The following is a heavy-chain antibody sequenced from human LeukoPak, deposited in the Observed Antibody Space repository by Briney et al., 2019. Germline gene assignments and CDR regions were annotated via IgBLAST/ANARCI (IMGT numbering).Heavy chain of an antibody. CDR2: ISADGDNT. J-gene: IGHJ4*02. Sequence: GGSLRLSCAASGFTFSSFSMHWVRQAPGKGLEYVSAISADGDNTYYADSVKDRFTISRDNSQNTLYLQMGGLRVEDMAVYYCARVVGGGDFDYWGQGTPVTVSS. D-gene: IGHD2-2*01. CDR3: ARVVGGGDFDY. V-gene: IGHV3-64*02. CDR1: GFTFSSFS.